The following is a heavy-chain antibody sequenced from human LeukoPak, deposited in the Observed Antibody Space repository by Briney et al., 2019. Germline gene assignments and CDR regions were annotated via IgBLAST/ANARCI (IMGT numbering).Heavy chain of an antibody. Sequence: GGSPRLSCAASGFTFDDYAMHWVRQAPGKGLEWVSLISGDGGSTYYADSVKGRFTISRDNGKNSLYLQMNSLRTEDTALYYCAKDMWRFGELDYDYWGQGTLVTVSS. J-gene: IGHJ4*02. CDR3: AKDMWRFGELDYDY. V-gene: IGHV3-43*02. CDR2: ISGDGGST. CDR1: GFTFDDYA. D-gene: IGHD3-10*01.